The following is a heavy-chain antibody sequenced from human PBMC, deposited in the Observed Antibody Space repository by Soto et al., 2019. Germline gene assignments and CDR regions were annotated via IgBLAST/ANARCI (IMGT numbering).Heavy chain of an antibody. CDR1: GFTFSSYG. CDR3: AKGRLRYFDWLSPLSSSFDY. Sequence: VQLVESGGGVVQPGRSLRLSCAASGFTFSSYGMHWVRQAPGKGLEWVAVISYDGSNKYYADSVKGRFTISRDNSKNTLYLQMNSLRAEETAVYYCAKGRLRYFDWLSPLSSSFDYWGQGTLVTVSS. D-gene: IGHD3-9*01. CDR2: ISYDGSNK. J-gene: IGHJ4*02. V-gene: IGHV3-30*18.